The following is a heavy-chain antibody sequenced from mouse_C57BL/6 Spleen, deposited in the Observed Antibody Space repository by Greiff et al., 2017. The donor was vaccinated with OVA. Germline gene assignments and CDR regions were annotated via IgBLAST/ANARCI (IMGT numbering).Heavy chain of an antibody. CDR2: IDPSDSYT. V-gene: IGHV1-50*01. Sequence: QVQLKQPGAELVKPGASVKLSCKASGYTFTSYWMQWVKQRPGQGLEWIGEIDPSDSYTNYNQKFKGKATLTVDTSSSTAYMQLSSLTSEDSAVYYCARLDYGSSFFAYWGQGTLVTVSA. CDR3: ARLDYGSSFFAY. D-gene: IGHD1-1*01. CDR1: GYTFTSYW. J-gene: IGHJ3*01.